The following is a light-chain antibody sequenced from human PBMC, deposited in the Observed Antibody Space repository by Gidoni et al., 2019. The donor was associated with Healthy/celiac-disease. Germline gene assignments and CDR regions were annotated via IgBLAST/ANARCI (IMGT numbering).Light chain of an antibody. V-gene: IGLV2-8*01. CDR2: EVS. Sequence: QPPSASGSPGQSVTISCTGTSSDVGGYNYVSWYQQHPGKAPKLMIYEVSKRPSGVPDRFSGSKSGNTASLTVSGLQAEDEADYYCSSYAGSNNLVFGGGTKLTVL. J-gene: IGLJ2*01. CDR1: SSDVGGYNY. CDR3: SSYAGSNNLV.